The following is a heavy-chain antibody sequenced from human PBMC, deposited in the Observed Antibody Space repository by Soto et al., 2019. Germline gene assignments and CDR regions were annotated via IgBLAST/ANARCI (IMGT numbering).Heavy chain of an antibody. V-gene: IGHV3-33*06. CDR2: IRCDGGST. Sequence: PGGSLRLSCAASGFTFSSYGMHWVRQAPGKGLEWVAAIRCDGGSTYYADSVKGRFTISRDNSKNTLYLQMNSLRAEDTAVYYCAKFPKIAAAGPGYFDYWGQGTLVTVSS. J-gene: IGHJ4*02. D-gene: IGHD6-13*01. CDR1: GFTFSSYG. CDR3: AKFPKIAAAGPGYFDY.